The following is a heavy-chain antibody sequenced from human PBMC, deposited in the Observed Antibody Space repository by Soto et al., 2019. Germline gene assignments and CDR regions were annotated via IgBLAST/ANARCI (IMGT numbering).Heavy chain of an antibody. J-gene: IGHJ2*01. CDR1: GFTFSSYG. CDR2: ISYDGSNK. Sequence: GGSLRLSCAASGFTFSSYGMHWVRQAPGKGLEWVAVISYDGSNKYYADSVKGRFTISRDNSKNTLYLQMNSLRAEDTAVYYCARVANRYFDLWGRGTLVTVSS. V-gene: IGHV3-30*03. CDR3: ARVANRYFDL.